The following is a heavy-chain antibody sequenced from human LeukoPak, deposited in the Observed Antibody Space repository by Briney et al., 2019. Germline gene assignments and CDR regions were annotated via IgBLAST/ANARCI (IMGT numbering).Heavy chain of an antibody. V-gene: IGHV3-64*04. CDR2: ISGSGNGFSI. CDR3: ASTIPITIFGVVIDYYYYGMDV. D-gene: IGHD3-3*01. J-gene: IGHJ6*02. Sequence: GGSLRLSCSASGFVFTIYTMYWDRQAPGKGPEYVSTISGSGNGFSIYYADSVKGRFTISRDDSKNTLYLQMNSLRAEDTAVYYCASTIPITIFGVVIDYYYYGMDVWGQGTTVTVSS. CDR1: GFVFTIYT.